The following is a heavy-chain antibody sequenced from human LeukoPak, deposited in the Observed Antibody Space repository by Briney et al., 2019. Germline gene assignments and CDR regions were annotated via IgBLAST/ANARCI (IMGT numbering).Heavy chain of an antibody. CDR1: GLTFSSYG. CDR2: ISNDGSNK. D-gene: IGHD2-15*01. Sequence: PGGSLRLSCAASGLTFSSYGMHWVRQAPGKGLEWVAAISNDGSNKYYTDSVEGRFTIFRDNSKNTLYLQMNSPRAEDTAVYYCAKGSGGSCYTAADYWGQGTLVTVSS. J-gene: IGHJ4*02. V-gene: IGHV3-30*18. CDR3: AKGSGGSCYTAADY.